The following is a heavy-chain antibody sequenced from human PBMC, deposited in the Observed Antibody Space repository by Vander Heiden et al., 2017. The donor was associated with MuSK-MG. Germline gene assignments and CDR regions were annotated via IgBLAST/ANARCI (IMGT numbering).Heavy chain of an antibody. CDR1: GYSISSGYY. D-gene: IGHD1-1*01. J-gene: IGHJ4*02. V-gene: IGHV4-38-2*02. CDR3: ARVNWKGQSFSCPHFDS. CDR2: VYRSG. Sequence: QVQLQESGPGLVKPSETLSLTCTVSGYSISSGYYWGWIRQPPGEGLEWIGSVYRSGRRVTISLDMSKNQFALNLTSVNAKEKAVYYCARVNWKGQSFSCPHFDSWGQGTLVTVS.